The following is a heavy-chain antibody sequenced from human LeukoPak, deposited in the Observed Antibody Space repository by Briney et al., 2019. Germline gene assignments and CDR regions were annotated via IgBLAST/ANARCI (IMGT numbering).Heavy chain of an antibody. CDR2: IKSKTDGGTT. V-gene: IGHV3-15*01. J-gene: IGHJ4*02. Sequence: GGSLRLSCAASGFTFSNAWMSWVRQAPGKGLEWVGRIKSKTDGGTTDYAAPVKGRFTISRDDSKNTLYLQMNSLKTEDTAVYYCTTDLGGSDYYDSSGYYVAGYWGQGTLVTVSS. CDR1: GFTFSNAW. D-gene: IGHD3-22*01. CDR3: TTDLGGSDYYDSSGYYVAGY.